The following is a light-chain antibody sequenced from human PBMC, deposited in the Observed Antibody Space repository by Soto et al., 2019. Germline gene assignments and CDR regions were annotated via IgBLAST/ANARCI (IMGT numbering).Light chain of an antibody. J-gene: IGKJ4*01. CDR2: DAS. Sequence: DIVLTQSPATLALSPGERATLSCRASQTVGIYLAWYQHKPGQAPRLLIYDASIRATGIPARFSGSGSGTDFPLTISSLEPEEFAVYYCQQRAGWPPLSFGGGSKVQIK. CDR3: QQRAGWPPLS. CDR1: QTVGIY. V-gene: IGKV3-11*01.